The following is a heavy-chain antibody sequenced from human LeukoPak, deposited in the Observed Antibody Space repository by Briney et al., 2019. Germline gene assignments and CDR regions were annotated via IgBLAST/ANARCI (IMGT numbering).Heavy chain of an antibody. CDR1: GGSISSSSYY. V-gene: IGHV4-39*07. Sequence: SETLPLTCTVSGGSISSSSYYWGWIRQPPGKGLEWIGEINHSGSTNYNPSLKSRVTISVDTSKNQFSLKLSSVTAADTAVYYCARGVWLLSWGQGTLVTVSS. D-gene: IGHD3-9*01. J-gene: IGHJ4*02. CDR2: INHSGST. CDR3: ARGVWLLS.